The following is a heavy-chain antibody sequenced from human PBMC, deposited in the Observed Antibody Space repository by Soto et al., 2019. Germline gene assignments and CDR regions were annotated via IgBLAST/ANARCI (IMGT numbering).Heavy chain of an antibody. CDR3: ARVGSGYDSGAFDI. CDR2: IYYSGST. Sequence: LSLTCAVSGGSISSGGYSWSWIRQPPGKGLEWIGYIYYSGSTNYNPSLKSRVTISVDTSKNQFSLKLSSVTAADTAVYYCARVGSGYDSGAFDIWGQGTMVTVSS. D-gene: IGHD5-12*01. V-gene: IGHV4-30-2*01. J-gene: IGHJ3*02. CDR1: GGSISSGGYS.